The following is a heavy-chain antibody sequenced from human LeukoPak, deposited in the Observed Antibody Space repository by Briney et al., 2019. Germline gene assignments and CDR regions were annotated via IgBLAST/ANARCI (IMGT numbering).Heavy chain of an antibody. D-gene: IGHD6-19*01. Sequence: SETLSLTCTVSGASISNYYWTWIRQPPGKGLEWIGYIYYSGSTNYRPSLKSRVTISVDTSKNQFSLKLSSVTAADTAVYYCATYSSGWYPFDYWGQGTLVTVSS. CDR3: ATYSSGWYPFDY. J-gene: IGHJ4*02. CDR1: GASISNYY. CDR2: IYYSGST. V-gene: IGHV4-59*12.